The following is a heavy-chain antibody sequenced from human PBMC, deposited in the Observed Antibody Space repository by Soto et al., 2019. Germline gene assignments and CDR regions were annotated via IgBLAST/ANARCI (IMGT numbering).Heavy chain of an antibody. D-gene: IGHD6-6*01. Sequence: SETLSLTCTVSGGSIISGGYYLICIRQHPGKGLELIGYIYYSGSTYYNPYLKSRVTISVDTSKNQFSLKLSSVTAADTAVYYCARDRAARAYGMDVWGQGTTVTVSS. CDR1: GGSIISGGYY. CDR2: IYYSGST. J-gene: IGHJ6*02. CDR3: ARDRAARAYGMDV. V-gene: IGHV4-31*03.